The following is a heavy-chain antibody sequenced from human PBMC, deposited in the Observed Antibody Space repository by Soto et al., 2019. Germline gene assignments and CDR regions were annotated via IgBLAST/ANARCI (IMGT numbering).Heavy chain of an antibody. J-gene: IGHJ3*02. D-gene: IGHD3-22*01. Sequence: GESLKISCKASGYSFSFYWIGWVRQMPGKGLEWMAIMYPDDSDIRYSPSFEAHVTISADKSTSTAFLRWSSLKASDTAMYYCATAYVYDFENSNYYRDAFDIWGQGTLVTVSS. CDR1: GYSFSFYW. CDR2: MYPDDSDI. CDR3: ATAYVYDFENSNYYRDAFDI. V-gene: IGHV5-51*01.